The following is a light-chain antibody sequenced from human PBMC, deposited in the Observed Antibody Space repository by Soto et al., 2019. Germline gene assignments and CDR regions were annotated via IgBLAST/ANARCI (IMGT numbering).Light chain of an antibody. J-gene: IGKJ3*01. CDR1: QSVLYSSNNKNY. Sequence: DIVMTQSPDSLAVSLGERATINCKSSQSVLYSSNNKNYLAWYQQKPGQPPKLLIYWASTRESGVPDRFSGSGSGTDFTLPISSLQAEDVAVYYCHQYYSTPFTFGPGTKVDIK. CDR3: HQYYSTPFT. CDR2: WAS. V-gene: IGKV4-1*01.